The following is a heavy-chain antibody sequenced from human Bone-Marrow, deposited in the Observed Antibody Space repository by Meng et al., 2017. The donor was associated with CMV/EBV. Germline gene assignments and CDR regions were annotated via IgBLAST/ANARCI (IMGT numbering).Heavy chain of an antibody. J-gene: IGHJ6*02. CDR2: INPNSGGT. V-gene: IGHV1-2*02. D-gene: IGHD5-12*01. Sequence: ASVKVSCKASGYTFTGYYMHWVRQAPGQGLEWMGWINPNSGGTNYAQKFQGRVTMTRDTSISTAYMELSRLRSDDTAVYYRARDAVIVAIHYYYYGMDVWGQGTTVTVSS. CDR3: ARDAVIVAIHYYYYGMDV. CDR1: GYTFTGYY.